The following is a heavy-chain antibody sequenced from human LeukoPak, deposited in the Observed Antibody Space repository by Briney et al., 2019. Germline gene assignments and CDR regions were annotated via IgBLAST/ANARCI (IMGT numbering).Heavy chain of an antibody. V-gene: IGHV4-39*01. CDR1: GGSISTSSYY. CDR2: IYHSRST. CDR3: ARHRWMEVYGSGSYYVDY. J-gene: IGHJ4*02. D-gene: IGHD3-10*01. Sequence: PSETLSLTCTVSGGSISTSSYYWGWIRQPPGKGLEWIGSIYHSRSTYYNASLKSRATISADTSKNQFSLTLSSVTAADTAVYYCARHRWMEVYGSGSYYVDYWGQGTLVTVSS.